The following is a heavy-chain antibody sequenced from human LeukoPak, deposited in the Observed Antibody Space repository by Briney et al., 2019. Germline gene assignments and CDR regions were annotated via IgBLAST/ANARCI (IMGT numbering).Heavy chain of an antibody. Sequence: ASVKVSCKASGYTFTSYYMHWVRQAPGQGLEWMGWINPNSGGTNYAQKFQGRVTMTRDTSISTAYMELSRLRSDDTAVYYCARAIVGSAIYFDWLLAGFDYWGQGTLVTVSS. J-gene: IGHJ4*02. CDR3: ARAIVGSAIYFDWLLAGFDY. CDR2: INPNSGGT. D-gene: IGHD3-9*01. V-gene: IGHV1-2*02. CDR1: GYTFTSYY.